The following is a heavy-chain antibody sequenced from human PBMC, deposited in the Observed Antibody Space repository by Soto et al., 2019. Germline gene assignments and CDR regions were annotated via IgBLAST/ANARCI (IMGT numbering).Heavy chain of an antibody. CDR3: ARDEVPDVQNDAFDI. CDR2: IDPSDGTT. CDR1: GYAFTTYH. V-gene: IGHV1-46*04. J-gene: IGHJ3*02. Sequence: ASVKVSCKASGYAFTTYHMHWVRQAPGQGLEWMGMIDPSDGTTTYAQKLQGRVTMTRDTDTSTVYMELSSLRSEDTAVYYCARDEVPDVQNDAFDIWGKGTMVTVSS.